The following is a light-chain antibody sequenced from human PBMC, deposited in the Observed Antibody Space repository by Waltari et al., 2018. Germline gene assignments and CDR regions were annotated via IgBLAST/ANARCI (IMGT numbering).Light chain of an antibody. CDR2: QDS. Sequence: SYELTQPPSVSVSPAQTARITCSGAKLGAKYACWYQQKPGQSPVLVIYQDSKRPSGIPERFSGSNSGNTATLTISGTQAMDEADYYCQAWDSSTVVFGGGTKLTVL. V-gene: IGLV3-1*01. CDR3: QAWDSSTVV. J-gene: IGLJ2*01. CDR1: KLGAKY.